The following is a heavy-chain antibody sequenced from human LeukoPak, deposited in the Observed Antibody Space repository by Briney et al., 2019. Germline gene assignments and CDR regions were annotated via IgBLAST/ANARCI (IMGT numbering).Heavy chain of an antibody. Sequence: TSVKVSCKTFGFTFTNSAVQWVRQARGQRLEWIGWIVAGSSNTDYTQKFQERVTITRDMSTGTAYMELSSLRSEDTAVYYCAKVGRSGWPLDNWGQGTLVTVSS. CDR1: GFTFTNSA. J-gene: IGHJ4*02. CDR3: AKVGRSGWPLDN. D-gene: IGHD6-19*01. V-gene: IGHV1-58*01. CDR2: IVAGSSNT.